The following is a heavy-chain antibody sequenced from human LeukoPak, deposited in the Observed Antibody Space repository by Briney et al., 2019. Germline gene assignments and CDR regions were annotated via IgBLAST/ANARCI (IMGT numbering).Heavy chain of an antibody. CDR2: ISYVGSNK. CDR1: GFTFSSYG. J-gene: IGHJ3*02. V-gene: IGHV3-30*18. Sequence: PERSLRLSCAASGFTFSSYGMHWVRQAPGKGLEWVAVISYVGSNKYYADSVKGRFTISRDNSKNTLYLQMNSLRAEDTAVYYCAKDGGLSSVAGPLGAFDIWGQGTMVTVSS. CDR3: AKDGGLSSVAGPLGAFDI. D-gene: IGHD6-19*01.